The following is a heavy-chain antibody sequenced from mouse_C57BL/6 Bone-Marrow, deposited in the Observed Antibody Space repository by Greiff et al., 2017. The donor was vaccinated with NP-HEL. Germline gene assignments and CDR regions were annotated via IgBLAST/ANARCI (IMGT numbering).Heavy chain of an antibody. D-gene: IGHD2-3*01. CDR1: GFTFTSYW. Sequence: QVQLQQPGAELVKPGASVKMSCKASGFTFTSYWITWVKQRPGQGLEWIGDIYPGSGSTNYNEKFKSKATLTVDTSSSTAYMQLSSLTSEDSAVYYCARDGYDGYLPWFAYWGQGTLVTVSA. V-gene: IGHV1-55*01. CDR2: IYPGSGST. CDR3: ARDGYDGYLPWFAY. J-gene: IGHJ3*01.